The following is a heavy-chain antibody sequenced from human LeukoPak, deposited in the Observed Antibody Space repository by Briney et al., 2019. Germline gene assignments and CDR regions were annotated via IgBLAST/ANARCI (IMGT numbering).Heavy chain of an antibody. J-gene: IGHJ3*02. V-gene: IGHV4-39*07. CDR3: ARDRLTGDGVDAFDI. D-gene: IGHD7-27*01. CDR1: GGSISSSSYY. Sequence: SETLSLTCTVSGGSISSSSYYWGWIRQPPGKGLEWIGSIYYSGSTYYNPSLKSRVTISVDTSKNQFSLKLSSVTAADTAVYYCARDRLTGDGVDAFDIWGQGTMVTVSS. CDR2: IYYSGST.